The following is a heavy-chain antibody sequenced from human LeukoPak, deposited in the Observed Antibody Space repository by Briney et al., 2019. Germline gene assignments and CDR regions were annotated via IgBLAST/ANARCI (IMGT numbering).Heavy chain of an antibody. CDR1: GFTFSSYE. Sequence: PGGSLRLSCAASGFTFSSYEMNWVRQAPGKGLEWISYISASGTITHYADSVEGRFTISRDNAKNSLYLQMNSLRAEDTAVYYCARDGTPIHCSGWVYMDVWGKGTTVTISS. J-gene: IGHJ6*04. V-gene: IGHV3-48*03. CDR3: ARDGTPIHCSGWVYMDV. CDR2: ISASGTIT. D-gene: IGHD6-25*01.